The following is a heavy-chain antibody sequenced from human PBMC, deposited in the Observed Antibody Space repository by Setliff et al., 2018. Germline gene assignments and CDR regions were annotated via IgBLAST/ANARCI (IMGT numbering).Heavy chain of an antibody. J-gene: IGHJ4*02. D-gene: IGHD3-3*01. CDR2: IYPGDYDT. CDR3: ARDTNYEGAYDS. CDR1: GFRFTSHW. V-gene: IGHV5-51*03. Sequence: GESLKISCQGSGFRFTSHWIGWVRQMPGKGLEWMGLIYPGDYDTSYSPSFQGRVTISVDKSSNTAYLQWSSLKASDTAMYYCARDTNYEGAYDSWGQGTLVTVSS.